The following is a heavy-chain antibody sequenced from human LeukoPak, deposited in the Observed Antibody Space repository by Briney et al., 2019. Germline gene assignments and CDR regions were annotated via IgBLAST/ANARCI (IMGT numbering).Heavy chain of an antibody. J-gene: IGHJ4*02. V-gene: IGHV1-2*02. CDR1: GSTLTGYY. D-gene: IGHD3-3*01. CDR2: INPNSGGT. Sequence: VASVKLSCTASGSTLTGYYMHWVRQAPGQGIEWMGLINPNSGGTNYAQKFQGRVTMTRDTSISTAYMELSRLGSDDTAVYYCARDGASGYLADYWGQGTLVTVSS. CDR3: ARDGASGYLADY.